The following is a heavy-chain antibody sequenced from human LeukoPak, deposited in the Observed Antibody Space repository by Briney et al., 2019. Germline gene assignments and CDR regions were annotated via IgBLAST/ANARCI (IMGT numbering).Heavy chain of an antibody. CDR2: INPNSGGT. CDR1: GYTFTGYY. V-gene: IGHV1-2*02. J-gene: IGHJ5*02. Sequence: AAVKVSCKASGYTFTGYYMHWVRQAPGQGLEWMGWINPNSGGTNYAQKFQGRVTMTRDTSISTAYMDLSRLRSDDTAVYYCARGLRITMVRGFVYWFDHWGQGTLVTVSS. CDR3: ARGLRITMVRGFVYWFDH. D-gene: IGHD3-10*01.